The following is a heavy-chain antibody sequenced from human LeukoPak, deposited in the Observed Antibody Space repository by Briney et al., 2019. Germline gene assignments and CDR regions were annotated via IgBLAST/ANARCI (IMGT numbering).Heavy chain of an antibody. CDR2: ISGSSGNT. CDR1: GFTFSNYA. D-gene: IGHD3-16*01. Sequence: GGSLRLSCAASGFTFSNYAMNWVRQAPGKGLEWVSAISGSSGNTYYADSVKGRFTISRDNSKNTLYLQMNSLRAEDTAVYYCAQDGASIRFDNWGQGTLVTVSS. J-gene: IGHJ4*02. CDR3: AQDGASIRFDN. V-gene: IGHV3-23*01.